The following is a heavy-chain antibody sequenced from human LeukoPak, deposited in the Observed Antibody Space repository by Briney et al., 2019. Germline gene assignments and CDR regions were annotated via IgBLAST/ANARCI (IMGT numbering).Heavy chain of an antibody. Sequence: GGSLRLSCAASGFTFDDYAMHWVRQAPGKGLEWVSGISWNSGSIGYVDSVKGRFTISRDNAKNSLYLQMNSLRAEDTAVYYCARSYGSGSYYTPLDYWGQGTLVTVSS. J-gene: IGHJ4*01. D-gene: IGHD3-10*01. V-gene: IGHV3-9*01. CDR2: ISWNSGSI. CDR3: ARSYGSGSYYTPLDY. CDR1: GFTFDDYA.